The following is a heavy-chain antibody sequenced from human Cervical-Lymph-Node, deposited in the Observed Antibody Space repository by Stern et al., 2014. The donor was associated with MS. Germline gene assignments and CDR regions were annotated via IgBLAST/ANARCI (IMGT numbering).Heavy chain of an antibody. Sequence: VQLLESGAEVKKPGASVKVSCKVSGYTLTELAMQWVRQAPGKGLEWMGGFDPEDGKTVYAQKFQGRITMTEDTSTDTAYMELSRLASEDTAVYYCVTFTGDPWGQGTLVTVSS. V-gene: IGHV1-24*01. J-gene: IGHJ5*02. CDR1: GYTLTELA. CDR2: FDPEDGKT. D-gene: IGHD1-14*01. CDR3: VTFTGDP.